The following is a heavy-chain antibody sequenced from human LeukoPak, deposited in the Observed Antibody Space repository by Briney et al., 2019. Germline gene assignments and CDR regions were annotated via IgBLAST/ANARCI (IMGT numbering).Heavy chain of an antibody. D-gene: IGHD6-19*01. CDR3: ARLSEGWSALYYFDY. Sequence: LGESLQSPCKSSGYRFTSYYIVWVRMLQGTGLERKGIKYPADSNISYSPSFQGQVTISADKSISTAYLQWSRLKASDTAVYYCARLSEGWSALYYFDYWGQGTLVTVSS. V-gene: IGHV5-51*01. J-gene: IGHJ4*02. CDR1: GYRFTSYY. CDR2: KYPADSNI.